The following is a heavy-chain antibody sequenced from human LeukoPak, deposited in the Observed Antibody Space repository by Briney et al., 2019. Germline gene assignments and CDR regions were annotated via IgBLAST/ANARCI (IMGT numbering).Heavy chain of an antibody. J-gene: IGHJ3*02. Sequence: GGSLRLSCAASTFTFSNYWMSWVRQAPGKGLEWVADIKQDGSEKYYVDSVKGRFTISRDNAKTSLYLQMNSLRAEDTAVYYCARDVLAAGATGTFDIWGQGTMVTVSS. D-gene: IGHD1-14*01. CDR2: IKQDGSEK. CDR1: TFTFSNYW. CDR3: ARDVLAAGATGTFDI. V-gene: IGHV3-7*03.